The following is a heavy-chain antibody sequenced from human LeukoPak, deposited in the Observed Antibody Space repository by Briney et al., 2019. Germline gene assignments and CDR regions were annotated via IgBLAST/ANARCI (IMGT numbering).Heavy chain of an antibody. D-gene: IGHD3-3*01. CDR2: IKQDGSGK. V-gene: IGHV3-7*01. CDR3: ANQRGDTIFGVVIFPYYMDV. CDR1: GFTFSSYW. Sequence: PGGSLRLSCAASGFTFSSYWMSWVRQGPGKGLKWVANIKQDGSGKYYVDSVKGRFTISRDNAKNSLYLQMNSLRAEDTAVYYCANQRGDTIFGVVIFPYYMDVWGKGTTVTVSS. J-gene: IGHJ6*03.